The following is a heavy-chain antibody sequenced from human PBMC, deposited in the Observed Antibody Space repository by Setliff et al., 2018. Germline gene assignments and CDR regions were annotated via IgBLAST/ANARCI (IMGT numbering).Heavy chain of an antibody. J-gene: IGHJ4*02. D-gene: IGHD3-22*01. CDR1: GGTFNSYG. Sequence: SVKVSCKTSGGTFNSYGIDWVRQAPGQGLEWMGRSIPISGTTKYAQKFQDRVTITADKSTSTAYMELSSLTSDDTAVYYCARERGIVELELDSPEYYYDSSGHYDYWGQGTLVT. CDR2: SIPISGTT. V-gene: IGHV1-69*06. CDR3: ARERGIVELELDSPEYYYDSSGHYDY.